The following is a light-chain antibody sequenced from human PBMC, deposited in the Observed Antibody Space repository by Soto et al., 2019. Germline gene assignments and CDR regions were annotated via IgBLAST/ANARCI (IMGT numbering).Light chain of an antibody. Sequence: DIQMTQSPSSVSASVGDRVTITCRASQGISSRLAWYQQKPGKAPKLLIYAASSLQGGVPSRFSGSASGTDFTLTITSLQPDDFATYYCQQANSFPLTFGQGTRLEIK. V-gene: IGKV1-12*01. J-gene: IGKJ5*01. CDR2: AAS. CDR3: QQANSFPLT. CDR1: QGISSR.